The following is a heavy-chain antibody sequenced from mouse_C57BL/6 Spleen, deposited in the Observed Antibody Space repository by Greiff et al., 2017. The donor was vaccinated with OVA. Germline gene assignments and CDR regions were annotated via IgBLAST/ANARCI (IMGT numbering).Heavy chain of an antibody. CDR3: ARERGTGTSYWYFDV. J-gene: IGHJ1*03. V-gene: IGHV1-55*01. Sequence: QVQLQQPGAELVKPGASVKMSCKASGYTFTSYWITWVKQRPGQGLEWIGDIYPGSGSTNYNEKFKSKATLTVDTSSSTAYMQLSSLTSEDSAVYYCARERGTGTSYWYFDVWGTGTTVTVSS. CDR2: IYPGSGST. D-gene: IGHD4-1*01. CDR1: GYTFTSYW.